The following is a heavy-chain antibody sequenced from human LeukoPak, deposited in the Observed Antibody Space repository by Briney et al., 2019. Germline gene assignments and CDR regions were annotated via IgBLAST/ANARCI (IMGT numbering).Heavy chain of an antibody. CDR1: GFTVSSNY. V-gene: IGHV3-53*01. CDR2: IYSGGST. CDR3: AKETKQRDFDWLPPRDYYYMDV. D-gene: IGHD3-9*01. Sequence: GGSLRLSCAASGFTVSSNYMSWVRQAPGKGLEWVSVIYSGGSTYYADSVKGRFTISRDNSKNTLYLQMNSLRAEDTAVYYCAKETKQRDFDWLPPRDYYYMDVWGKGTTVTVSS. J-gene: IGHJ6*03.